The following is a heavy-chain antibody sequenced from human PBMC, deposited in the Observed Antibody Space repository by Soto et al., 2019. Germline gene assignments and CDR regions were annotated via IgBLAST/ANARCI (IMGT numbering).Heavy chain of an antibody. CDR3: AKDSGRGSADYYFDY. V-gene: IGHV3-30*18. CDR2: ISYDGGNK. D-gene: IGHD3-10*01. Sequence: GGSPRLARAASRFTFSSYVMHWVRQTPGKGLECVAVISYDGGNKYSADSVKGRFTISRDNFKNTLYLQMNSLRAEDTAVYYCAKDSGRGSADYYFDYWGQGTLVTVSS. CDR1: RFTFSSYV. J-gene: IGHJ4*02.